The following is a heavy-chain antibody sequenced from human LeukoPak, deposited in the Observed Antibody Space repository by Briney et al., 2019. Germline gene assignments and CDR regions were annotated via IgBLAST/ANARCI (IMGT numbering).Heavy chain of an antibody. D-gene: IGHD2-15*01. Sequence: SETLSLTCTVSGGSISSYYWSWIRQPPGKGLEWIGYIYYSGSTNYNPSLKSRVTISVDTSKNQFSLKLSSVTAADTAVYYCARGTRCSGGSCYSGEDFDYWGQGTLVTVSS. CDR3: ARGTRCSGGSCYSGEDFDY. V-gene: IGHV4-59*01. CDR2: IYYSGST. J-gene: IGHJ4*02. CDR1: GGSISSYY.